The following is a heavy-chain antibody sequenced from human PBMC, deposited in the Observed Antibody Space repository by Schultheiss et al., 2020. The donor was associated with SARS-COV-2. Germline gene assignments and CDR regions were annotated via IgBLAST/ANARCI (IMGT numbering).Heavy chain of an antibody. CDR2: IYHSGST. V-gene: IGHV4-38-2*02. CDR3: ARNQDTAMVDYFDY. CDR1: GYSISSGYY. Sequence: SETLSLTCTVSGYSISSGYYWGWIRQPPGKGLEWIGSIYHSGSTYYNPSLKSRVTISVDTSKNQFSLKLSSVTAADTAVYYCARNQDTAMVDYFDYWGQGTLVTVSS. D-gene: IGHD5-18*01. J-gene: IGHJ4*02.